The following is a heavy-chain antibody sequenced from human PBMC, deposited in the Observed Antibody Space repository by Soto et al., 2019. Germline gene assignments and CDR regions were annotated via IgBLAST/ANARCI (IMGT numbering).Heavy chain of an antibody. CDR3: ITDPGEYETF. D-gene: IGHD4-17*01. J-gene: IGHJ4*02. Sequence: ERQLVESGGGLVKHGESLRLSCAVSGITFINAWMSWVRQAPGKGLEWVARIKNKADGETTDYAAPVKGRFTISRDDSKNMLYLQLNNLKAEATAVYYCITDPGEYETFWGQGTLVTVSS. V-gene: IGHV3-15*01. CDR1: GITFINAW. CDR2: IKNKADGETT.